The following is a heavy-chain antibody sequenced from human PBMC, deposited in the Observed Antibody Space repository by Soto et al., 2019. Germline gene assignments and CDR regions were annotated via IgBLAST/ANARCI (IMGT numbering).Heavy chain of an antibody. Sequence: QVQLVQSGPEVKKPGASVKVSCKASGYTFTNYGISCVRQAPGQGLEWMGWIGNYKDNTRYAQSFQGRVTMTTDTSTSTAYMELRSLRSDDTAIYYCARDWFCSGGTCDDCFDPWGQGTLVSVSS. D-gene: IGHD2-15*01. CDR3: ARDWFCSGGTCDDCFDP. J-gene: IGHJ5*02. V-gene: IGHV1-18*01. CDR1: GYTFTNYG. CDR2: IGNYKDNT.